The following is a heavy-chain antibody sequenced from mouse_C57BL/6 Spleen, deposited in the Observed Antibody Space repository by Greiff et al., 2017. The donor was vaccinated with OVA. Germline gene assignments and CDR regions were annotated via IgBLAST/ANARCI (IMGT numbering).Heavy chain of an antibody. J-gene: IGHJ1*03. CDR2: IDPEDGDT. CDR3: TPLGGGSSHWYFDV. CDR1: GFNIKDYY. V-gene: IGHV14-1*01. D-gene: IGHD1-1*01. Sequence: VQLQQSGAELVRPGASVKLSCTASGFNIKDYYMHWVKQRPEQGLEWIGRIDPEDGDTEYAPKFQGKATMTADTSSNTAYLQLSSLTSEDTAVYYCTPLGGGSSHWYFDVWGTGTTVTVSS.